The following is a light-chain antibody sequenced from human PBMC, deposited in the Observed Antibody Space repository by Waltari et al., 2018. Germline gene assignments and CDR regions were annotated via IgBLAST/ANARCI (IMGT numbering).Light chain of an antibody. V-gene: IGLV2-14*01. CDR3: TSYTDINSRL. CDR1: RLYIGVFNS. J-gene: IGLJ3*02. CDR2: EVA. Sequence: QSALTQPASVSASPGPSITTPCTGTRLYIGVFNSVCWYKQRPGKAPKLLIYEVAHRPSGVSDRFSGSKSGNTASLTISGLQAEDEAIYYCTSYTDINSRLFGGGTKLTVL.